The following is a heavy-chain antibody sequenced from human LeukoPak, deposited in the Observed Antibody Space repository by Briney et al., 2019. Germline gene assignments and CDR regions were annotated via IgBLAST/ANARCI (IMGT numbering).Heavy chain of an antibody. Sequence: SETLSLTCTVSGGSIGSYHWNWIRQPSGKGLEWIGIVFNNGGTKHNPSLKSRVAISVDKSKNQFALRLTSVTAADTAVYYCVASYGGYVLDYWGQGALVIVSS. V-gene: IGHV4-59*01. J-gene: IGHJ4*02. CDR2: VFNNGGT. CDR1: GGSIGSYH. CDR3: VASYGGYVLDY. D-gene: IGHD5-12*01.